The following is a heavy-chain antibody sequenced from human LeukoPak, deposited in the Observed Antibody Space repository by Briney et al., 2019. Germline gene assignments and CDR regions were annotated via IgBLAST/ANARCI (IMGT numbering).Heavy chain of an antibody. CDR1: GGSFSGYY. V-gene: IGHV4-34*01. CDR3: ARRITMVRGVKYYYYMDV. CDR2: INHSGSI. D-gene: IGHD3-10*01. J-gene: IGHJ6*03. Sequence: SETLSLTCAVYGGSFSGYYWSWIRQPPGKGLEWIGEINHSGSINYNPSLKSRVTISVDTSKNQFSLKLSSVTAADTAVYYCARRITMVRGVKYYYYMDVWGKGTTVTVSS.